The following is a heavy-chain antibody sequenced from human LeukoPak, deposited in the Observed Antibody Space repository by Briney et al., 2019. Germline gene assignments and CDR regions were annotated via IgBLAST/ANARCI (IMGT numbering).Heavy chain of an antibody. D-gene: IGHD1-1*01. Sequence: GASVKVSCKASGYPFTGYYMHWVRQAPGQGPEWMGWINPNSGGTNYAQKFQGRVTMTRDTSISTAYMEPSRLRSDDTAVYYCARAVNWSPFEGWGQGTLVTVSS. CDR1: GYPFTGYY. CDR2: INPNSGGT. CDR3: ARAVNWSPFEG. J-gene: IGHJ4*02. V-gene: IGHV1-2*02.